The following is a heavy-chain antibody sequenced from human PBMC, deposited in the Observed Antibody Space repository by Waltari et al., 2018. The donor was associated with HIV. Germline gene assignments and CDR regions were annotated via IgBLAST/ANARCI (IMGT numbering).Heavy chain of an antibody. D-gene: IGHD3-22*01. CDR1: GGSISSSSYY. CDR3: ARPSAVDSSGYGWFDP. CDR2: IYYSGST. Sequence: QLQLQESGPGLVKPSETLSLTCPVSGGSISSSSYYWGWIRQPPEKGLEWIGSIYYSGSTYYNPSLKSRVTISVDTSKNQFSRKLSSVTAADTAVYYCARPSAVDSSGYGWFDPWGQGTLVTVSS. V-gene: IGHV4-39*01. J-gene: IGHJ5*02.